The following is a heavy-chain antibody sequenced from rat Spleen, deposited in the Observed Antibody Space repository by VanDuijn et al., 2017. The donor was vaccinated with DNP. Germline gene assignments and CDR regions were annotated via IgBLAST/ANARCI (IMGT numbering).Heavy chain of an antibody. CDR2: ITYDGGRS. CDR3: VRWYNSGYYFDY. CDR1: GFTFSDFY. V-gene: IGHV5-22*01. D-gene: IGHD4-3*01. Sequence: EVQLVESGGGLVQPGRSLKLSCAASGFTFSDFYMAWVRQAPTKGLELVAYITYDGGRSYYGDSVKGRFTISRANVKSTLYLQMNSLRSEDMATYYCVRWYNSGYYFDYWGQGVMVTVSS. J-gene: IGHJ2*01.